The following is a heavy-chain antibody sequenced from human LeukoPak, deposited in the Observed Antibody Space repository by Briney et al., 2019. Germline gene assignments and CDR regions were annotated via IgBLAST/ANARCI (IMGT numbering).Heavy chain of an antibody. J-gene: IGHJ4*02. CDR2: IYTSGST. Sequence: SETLSLTCTVSGGSISSYYWSWIRQHAGKGLEWIGRIYTSGSTNYNPSLKSRVTMSVDTSKNQFSLKLSSVTAADTAVYYCATSSGGTMVRGVIGWYFDYWGQGTLVTVSS. V-gene: IGHV4-4*07. CDR1: GGSISSYY. D-gene: IGHD3-10*01. CDR3: ATSSGGTMVRGVIGWYFDY.